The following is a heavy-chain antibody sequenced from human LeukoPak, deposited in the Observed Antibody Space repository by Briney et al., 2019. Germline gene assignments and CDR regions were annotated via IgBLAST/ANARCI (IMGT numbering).Heavy chain of an antibody. V-gene: IGHV3-64*01. CDR3: ARDTNREQDI. CDR1: GFSFSGDY. J-gene: IGHJ6*02. CDR2: ISGNGVTT. Sequence: GGSQRLSCAASGFSFSGDYIHWVRQAPGKGLEYVSAISGNGVTTHYTNSVKGRFTISRDNSKNTVYLQMGSLSTEDTAVYYCARDTNREQDIWGQGTTVTVSS. D-gene: IGHD3-3*01.